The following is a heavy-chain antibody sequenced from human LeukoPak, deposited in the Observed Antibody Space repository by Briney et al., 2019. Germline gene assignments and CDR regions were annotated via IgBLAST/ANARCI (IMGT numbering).Heavy chain of an antibody. Sequence: GGSLRLSCAASGFTFSSYSMNWVRQAPGKGLEWVSSISSSSYIYYADSVKGRFTISRDNAKNSLYLQMNSLRAEDTAVYYCARDRPNYYDSSVDIPHWGQGTLVTVSS. CDR1: GFTFSSYS. CDR2: ISSSSYI. V-gene: IGHV3-21*01. J-gene: IGHJ4*02. CDR3: ARDRPNYYDSSVDIPH. D-gene: IGHD3-22*01.